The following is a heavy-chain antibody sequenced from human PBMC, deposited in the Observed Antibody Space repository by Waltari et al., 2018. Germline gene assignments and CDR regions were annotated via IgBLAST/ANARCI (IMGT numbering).Heavy chain of an antibody. Sequence: QAPGQGLEWMGGIIPIFGTANYAQKFQGRVTITADKSTSTAYMELSSLRSEDTAVYYCARSKYSSSWYEFFDYWGQGTLVTVSS. J-gene: IGHJ4*02. D-gene: IGHD6-13*01. CDR2: IIPIFGTA. V-gene: IGHV1-69*06. CDR3: ARSKYSSSWYEFFDY.